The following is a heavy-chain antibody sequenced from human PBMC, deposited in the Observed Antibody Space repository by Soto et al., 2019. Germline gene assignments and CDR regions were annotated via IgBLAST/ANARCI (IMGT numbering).Heavy chain of an antibody. CDR2: ISYDGSNK. D-gene: IGHD3-3*01. V-gene: IGHV3-30*18. J-gene: IGHJ4*02. CDR3: ANLRFLEWLAERGYYFEY. Sequence: GGSLRLSCAASVFTCSSYGMHWVRQAPGKWLEGVSVISYDGSNKYYADSVKGRFTISRDNSKNTLYLQMNSLRAEDTAVYYCANLRFLEWLAERGYYFEYWGQGTLVTVSS. CDR1: VFTCSSYG.